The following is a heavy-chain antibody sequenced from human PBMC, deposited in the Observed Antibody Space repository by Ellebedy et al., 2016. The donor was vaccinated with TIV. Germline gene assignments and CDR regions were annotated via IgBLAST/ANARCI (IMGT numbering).Heavy chain of an antibody. Sequence: SETLSLTXAVYGGSFSGYYWSWIRQPPGKGLEWIGEINHSGSTNYNPSLKSRVTISVDTSKNQFSLKLSSVTAADTAVYYCARGLRYCSSTSCYHYVYYYYMDVWGKGTTVTVSS. CDR3: ARGLRYCSSTSCYHYVYYYYMDV. D-gene: IGHD2-2*01. CDR1: GGSFSGYY. V-gene: IGHV4-34*01. CDR2: INHSGST. J-gene: IGHJ6*03.